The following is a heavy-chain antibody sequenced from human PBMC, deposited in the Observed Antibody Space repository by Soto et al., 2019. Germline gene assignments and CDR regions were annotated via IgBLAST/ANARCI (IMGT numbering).Heavy chain of an antibody. CDR2: IYYSGST. D-gene: IGHD2-15*01. J-gene: IGHJ6*02. CDR3: ARDQVVVAASAFYYYYGMDV. Sequence: SETLSLTCTVSGGSISSYYWSWIRQPPGKRLEWIGYIYYSGSTNYNPSLKSRVTISVDTSKNQFSLKLSSVTAADTAVYYCARDQVVVAASAFYYYYGMDVWGQGXTVTVYS. CDR1: GGSISSYY. V-gene: IGHV4-59*01.